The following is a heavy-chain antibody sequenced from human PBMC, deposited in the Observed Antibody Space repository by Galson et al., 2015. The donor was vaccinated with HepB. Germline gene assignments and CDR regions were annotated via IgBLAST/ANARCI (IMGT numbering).Heavy chain of an antibody. J-gene: IGHJ3*02. V-gene: IGHV3-23*01. CDR1: GFTFSSYA. CDR3: AKAYARLHLSEAFDI. CDR2: ISGSGGST. Sequence: ALRLSCAASGFTFSSYAMSWVRQAPGKGLEWVSAISGSGGSTYYADSVKGRFTISRDNSKNTLYLQMNSLRVEDTAVYYCAKAYARLHLSEAFDIWGQGTMVTVSS. D-gene: IGHD3-16*01.